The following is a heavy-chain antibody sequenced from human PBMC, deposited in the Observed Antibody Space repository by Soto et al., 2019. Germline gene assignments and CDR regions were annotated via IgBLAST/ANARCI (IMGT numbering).Heavy chain of an antibody. CDR3: VRVKEARAFFDL. V-gene: IGHV1-18*01. CDR2: ISAYNGNT. Sequence: WPRQAPGQGLEWMGWISAYNGNTNYAQKLQARLTITWDSSAKTAYMELSSLQSEDTSVHYCVRVKEARAFFDLLVQ. J-gene: IGHJ5*02.